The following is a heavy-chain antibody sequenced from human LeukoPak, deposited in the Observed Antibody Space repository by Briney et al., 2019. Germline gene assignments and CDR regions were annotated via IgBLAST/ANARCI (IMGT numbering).Heavy chain of an antibody. J-gene: IGHJ1*01. CDR3: AKGPSIAAAGNGYFQH. Sequence: GGSLRLSCEASGFTFGNYAMNWVRQAPGKGLEWVSGISWNSGSIGYADSVKGRFTISRDNAKNSLYLQMNSLRAEDTALYYCAKGPSIAAAGNGYFQHWGQGTLVTVSS. V-gene: IGHV3-9*01. D-gene: IGHD6-13*01. CDR2: ISWNSGSI. CDR1: GFTFGNYA.